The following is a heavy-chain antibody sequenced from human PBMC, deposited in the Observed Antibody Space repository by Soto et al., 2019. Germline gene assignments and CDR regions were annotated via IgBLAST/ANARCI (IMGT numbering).Heavy chain of an antibody. J-gene: IGHJ6*02. V-gene: IGHV4-4*07. D-gene: IGHD4-17*01. CDR2: VYTDGTA. CDR3: AKGGFVEGDYMPHVMDV. CDR1: GNSMFNYY. Sequence: QVHLQESGPGLVKPSGTLSLICTVSGNSMFNYYWSWIRQPAGKGLEWIGRVYTDGTAIYNPSLKSRVTMSVDMSKNQFSLDVNSVTAADTAAYYCAKGGFVEGDYMPHVMDVWGQGATVIVS.